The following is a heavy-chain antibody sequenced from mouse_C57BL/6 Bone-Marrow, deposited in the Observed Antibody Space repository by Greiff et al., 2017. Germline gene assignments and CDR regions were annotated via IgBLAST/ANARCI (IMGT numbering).Heavy chain of an antibody. V-gene: IGHV1S56*01. Sequence: VMLVESGPELVKPGASVRISCKASGYTFTSYYIHWVKQRPGQGLEWIGWIYPGNVNTKYNEKFKGKATLTADKSSSTAYMQLSSLTSEDSAVYFCARDYDYAMDYWGQGTSVTVSS. CDR2: IYPGNVNT. CDR1: GYTFTSYY. J-gene: IGHJ4*01. CDR3: ARDYDYAMDY. D-gene: IGHD2-4*01.